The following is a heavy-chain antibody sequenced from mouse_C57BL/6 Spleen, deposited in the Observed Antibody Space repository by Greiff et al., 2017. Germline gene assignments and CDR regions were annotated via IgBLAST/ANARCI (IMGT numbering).Heavy chain of an antibody. V-gene: IGHV3-1*01. J-gene: IGHJ4*01. CDR1: GYSITSGYD. CDR2: ISYSGSP. Sequence: EVKLVESGPGMVKPSQSLSLTCTVTGYSITSGYDWHWIRHFPGNKLEWMGYISYSGSPNYNPSLKSRISITHDTSKNQFFLKLNSVTTEDTATYDCARDKGDYYAMDYWGQGTSVTVSS. CDR3: ARDKGDYYAMDY.